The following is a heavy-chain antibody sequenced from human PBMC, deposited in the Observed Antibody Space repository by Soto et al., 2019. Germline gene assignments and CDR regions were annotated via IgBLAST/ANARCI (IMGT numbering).Heavy chain of an antibody. V-gene: IGHV3-23*01. CDR2: ISGSGGST. Sequence: HPGGSLRLSCAASGFSFSSYAMSWVRQAPGKGLEWVSAISGSGGSTYYADSVKGRFTISRDNSKNTLYLQMNSLRAEDTAVYYCAKDECSGGSCYHDYWGQGTLVTVSS. D-gene: IGHD2-15*01. J-gene: IGHJ4*02. CDR3: AKDECSGGSCYHDY. CDR1: GFSFSSYA.